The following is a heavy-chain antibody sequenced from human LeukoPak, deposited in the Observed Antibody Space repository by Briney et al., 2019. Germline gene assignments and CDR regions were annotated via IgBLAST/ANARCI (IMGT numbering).Heavy chain of an antibody. Sequence: SETLSLTCTVSGGSISSSSYNWGWIRQPPGKGLEWIGSVYYSGSTYYNPSLKSRVTISVDTSKNQFSLKLSSVTAADTAVYYCAREDDSSGYYPYYYYYMDVWGKGTTVTVSS. CDR3: AREDDSSGYYPYYYYYMDV. V-gene: IGHV4-39*07. CDR2: VYYSGST. D-gene: IGHD3-22*01. J-gene: IGHJ6*03. CDR1: GGSISSSSYN.